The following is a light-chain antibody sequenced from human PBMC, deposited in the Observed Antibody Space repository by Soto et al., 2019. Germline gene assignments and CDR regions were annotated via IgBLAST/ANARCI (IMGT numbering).Light chain of an antibody. Sequence: QSVLTQPPSVSAAPGQMVTISCSGSSSNIGNNRVSWYQQLPGAAPKLLIYDTYERPSGIPDRFSGSKSSTSATLGITGLQTGDEADYYCGTWDSSLSAVVFGGGTKLTVL. J-gene: IGLJ2*01. V-gene: IGLV1-51*01. CDR1: SSNIGNNR. CDR3: GTWDSSLSAVV. CDR2: DTY.